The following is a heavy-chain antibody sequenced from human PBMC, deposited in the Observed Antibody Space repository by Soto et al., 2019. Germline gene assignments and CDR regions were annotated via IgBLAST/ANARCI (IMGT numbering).Heavy chain of an antibody. CDR2: IYWEDDK. CDR1: GFSLNTSGVG. J-gene: IGHJ4*02. CDR3: AQGVDTWSNGIAC. D-gene: IGHD1-26*01. V-gene: IGHV2-5*02. Sequence: QITLKESGPTLVKPTQTLTLTFIFSGFSLNTSGVGVGWLRQPPEKPLEWIALIYWEDDKRYSPSLKSRLTITKDTSRSRVVLTMTNMDPVDTATYYCAQGVDTWSNGIACWGQGTLVTVSS.